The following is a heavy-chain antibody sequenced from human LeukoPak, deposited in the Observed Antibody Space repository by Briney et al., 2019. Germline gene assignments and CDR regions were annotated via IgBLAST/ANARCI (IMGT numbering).Heavy chain of an antibody. CDR3: AAALRSEFIYFYLHV. Sequence: PGGSLRLSCAVSGLSVADTYMAWVRQAPGKGLEWVATLYIAGESYYADSVRGRFNISRDNSENTLYLQMTTVRDDDTAIYYCAAALRSEFIYFYLHVWGKGSPVSVSS. D-gene: IGHD6-6*01. V-gene: IGHV3-53*01. CDR1: GLSVADTY. CDR2: LYIAGES. J-gene: IGHJ6*03.